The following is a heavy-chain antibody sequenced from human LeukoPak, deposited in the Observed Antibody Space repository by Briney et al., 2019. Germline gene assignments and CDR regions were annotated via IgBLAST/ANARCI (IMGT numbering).Heavy chain of an antibody. J-gene: IGHJ4*02. D-gene: IGHD4-17*01. Sequence: GASVKVSCKASGYTFTGHYMHWVRQAPGQGLEWMGCINPNSGGTNYAQKFQGRVTMTRDTSISTVYMDLSRLRSDDTAVYFCARTYGDRLFDYWGQGTLVTVSS. CDR2: INPNSGGT. V-gene: IGHV1-2*02. CDR3: ARTYGDRLFDY. CDR1: GYTFTGHY.